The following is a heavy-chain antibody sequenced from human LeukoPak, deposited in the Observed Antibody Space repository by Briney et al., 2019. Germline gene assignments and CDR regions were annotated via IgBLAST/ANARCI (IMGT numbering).Heavy chain of an antibody. CDR2: IFPADSDA. V-gene: IGHV5-51*01. CDR3: ARVAYSSYGMDV. CDR1: GYLFTNSW. D-gene: IGHD6-13*01. J-gene: IGHJ6*04. Sequence: GESLQISCKGSGYLFTNSWIGRVRQMPGKGLEWMGIIFPADSDARYSPPFQGQVTISADKSISSAYLQWSSLKASDTAMYYCARVAYSSYGMDVWGKGTTVTVSS.